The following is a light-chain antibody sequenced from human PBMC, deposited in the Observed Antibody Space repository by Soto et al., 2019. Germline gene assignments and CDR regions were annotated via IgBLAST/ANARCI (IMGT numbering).Light chain of an antibody. CDR3: QHYNSYSEA. CDR1: QSFSNW. V-gene: IGKV1-5*03. CDR2: KAS. Sequence: TQSPATLSASVGDRVTITCRASQSFSNWLAWYQQKPGKAPKLLIYKASTLKSGVPSRFSGSGSGTEFTLTISSLQPDDFATYYCQHYNSYSEAFGQGTKVDI. J-gene: IGKJ1*01.